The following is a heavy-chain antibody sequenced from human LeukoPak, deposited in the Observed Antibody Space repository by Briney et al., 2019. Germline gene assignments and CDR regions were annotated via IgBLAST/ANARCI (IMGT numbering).Heavy chain of an antibody. Sequence: ASVKVSCKASGYSFTSYDINWGRQATGQGPEWIGWMNPSSGNTGYAQRFQGRVTMTRDTSTSTAYLELSSLTSDDTAVYYCAAHTYYYSSGSFGHWGQGTLVTVSS. V-gene: IGHV1-8*01. CDR1: GYSFTSYD. J-gene: IGHJ4*02. D-gene: IGHD3-10*01. CDR3: AAHTYYYSSGSFGH. CDR2: MNPSSGNT.